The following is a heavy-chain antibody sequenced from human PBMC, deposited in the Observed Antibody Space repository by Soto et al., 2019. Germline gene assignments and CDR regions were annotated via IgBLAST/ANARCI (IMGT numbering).Heavy chain of an antibody. D-gene: IGHD3-3*01. J-gene: IGHJ6*03. Sequence: SETLSLTCTVSGGSISSYYWSWIRQPPGKGLEWIGYIYYSGSTNYNPSLKSRVTISVDTSKNQFSLKLSSVTAADTAVYYCARLSSFVYDFWSGTANRYYYMDVWGKGTTVTVSS. CDR3: ARLSSFVYDFWSGTANRYYYMDV. CDR1: GGSISSYY. V-gene: IGHV4-59*08. CDR2: IYYSGST.